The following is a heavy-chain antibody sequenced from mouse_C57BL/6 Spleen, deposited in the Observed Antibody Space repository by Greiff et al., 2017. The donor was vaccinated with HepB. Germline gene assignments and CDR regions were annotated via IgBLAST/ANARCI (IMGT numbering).Heavy chain of an antibody. D-gene: IGHD1-1*01. V-gene: IGHV5-6*02. CDR2: IRSGGSYT. CDR1: GFTFSSYG. Sequence: EVKLVESGGDLVKPGGSLKLSCAASGFTFSSYGMSWVRPTPDKRLEWVATIRSGGSYTYYPDSVKGRFTISRDNAKNTLYLQMSSLKSEDTAMYYCARRDYGSSYFDYWGQGTTLTVSS. J-gene: IGHJ2*01. CDR3: ARRDYGSSYFDY.